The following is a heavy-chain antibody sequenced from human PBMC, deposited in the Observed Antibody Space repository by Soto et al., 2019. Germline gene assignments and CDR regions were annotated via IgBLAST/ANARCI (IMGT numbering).Heavy chain of an antibody. J-gene: IGHJ6*02. CDR3: ARALKVRFLEWAPYYYGMDV. CDR1: GGSFSGYY. D-gene: IGHD3-3*01. Sequence: QVQLQQWGAGLLKPSETLSLTCAVYGGSFSGYYWSWIRQPPGKGLEWIGEINHSGSTNYNPSLKSGVTISVDTSKNQFSLKLSSVTAADTAVYYCARALKVRFLEWAPYYYGMDVWGQGTTVTVSS. CDR2: INHSGST. V-gene: IGHV4-34*01.